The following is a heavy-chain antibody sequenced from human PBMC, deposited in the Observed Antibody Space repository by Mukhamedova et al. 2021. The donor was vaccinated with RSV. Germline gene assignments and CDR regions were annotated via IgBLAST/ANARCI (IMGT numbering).Heavy chain of an antibody. Sequence: GLEWVGRSRNKASSYTTEYAASVKGRFTISRDDSKNSLYLQMNSLNTEDTAVYFCIKGFSGSSIDWFAPWGQGTLVTVSS. CDR3: IKGFSGSSIDWFAP. D-gene: IGHD1-26*01. CDR2: SRNKASSYTT. V-gene: IGHV3-72*01. J-gene: IGHJ5*02.